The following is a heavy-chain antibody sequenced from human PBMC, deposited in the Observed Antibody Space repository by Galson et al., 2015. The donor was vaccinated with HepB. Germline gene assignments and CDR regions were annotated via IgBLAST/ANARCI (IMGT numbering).Heavy chain of an antibody. D-gene: IGHD6-19*01. J-gene: IGHJ6*02. CDR1: GFSFSSYA. CDR2: ISSSGGAT. CDR3: ARSNNSGWSDYYYYGMDV. Sequence: SLRLSCAASGFSFSSYAMNWVRQAPGKGLEWVSGISSSGGATYHADSVKGRFTISRDNAKNSLYLQMNSLRAEDTAVYYCARSNNSGWSDYYYYGMDVWGQGTTVTVSS. V-gene: IGHV3-21*01.